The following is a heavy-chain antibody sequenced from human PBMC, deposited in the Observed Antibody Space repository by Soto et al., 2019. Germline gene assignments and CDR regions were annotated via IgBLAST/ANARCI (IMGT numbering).Heavy chain of an antibody. Sequence: ASEKVSCKVSGYTLTELSIHWVRQAPGKGLEWMGGFDPEDGETIYAQKFQGRVTMTEDTSTDTAYMELSSLRSEDTAVYYCATDQGSGWYYFDYRGQGTLVTVSS. J-gene: IGHJ4*02. CDR2: FDPEDGET. V-gene: IGHV1-24*01. CDR1: GYTLTELS. D-gene: IGHD6-19*01. CDR3: ATDQGSGWYYFDY.